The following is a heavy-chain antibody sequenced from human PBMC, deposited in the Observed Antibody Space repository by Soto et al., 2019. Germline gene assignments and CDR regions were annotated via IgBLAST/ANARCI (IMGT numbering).Heavy chain of an antibody. Sequence: SETLSLTCTVSGGSISSGDYYWSWIRQPPGKGLEWIGNIYYSGSTYYNPSLKSRVTISVDTSKNQFPLKLSSVTAADTAVYYCSSRHSSPYFDYWGQGTLVTVSS. CDR3: SSRHSSPYFDY. D-gene: IGHD6-13*01. J-gene: IGHJ4*02. CDR2: IYYSGST. CDR1: GGSISSGDYY. V-gene: IGHV4-30-4*01.